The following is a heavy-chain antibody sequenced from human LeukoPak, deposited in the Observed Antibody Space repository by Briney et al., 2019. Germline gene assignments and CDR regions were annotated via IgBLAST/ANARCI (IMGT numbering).Heavy chain of an antibody. J-gene: IGHJ6*03. CDR3: ASQGHHGKIVGTTLSYFYMDV. CDR1: GGSFSGYY. CDR2: INHSERT. D-gene: IGHD1-26*01. V-gene: IGHV4-34*01. Sequence: KTSETLSLTCAVYGGSFSGYYWSWIRQPPGKGLEWSGEINHSERTNYTPSLKSRVTISVDTSKNQFSLKLSSVTAADTAFYYCASQGHHGKIVGTTLSYFYMDVWGKGTTVTVSS.